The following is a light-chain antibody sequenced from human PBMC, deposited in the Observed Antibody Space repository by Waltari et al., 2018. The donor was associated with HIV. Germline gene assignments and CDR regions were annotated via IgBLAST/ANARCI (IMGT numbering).Light chain of an antibody. CDR1: SSDVGGYYY. Sequence: QSALTQPASVSGSPGQSITISCTGTSSDVGGYYYLSWYQPHPGKAPKLMIYEVSNRPSGVSNRFSGSKSGNTASLTISGLQAEDEADYYCSSYTSSRTWVFGGGTKLTVL. CDR3: SSYTSSRTWV. V-gene: IGLV2-14*01. J-gene: IGLJ3*02. CDR2: EVS.